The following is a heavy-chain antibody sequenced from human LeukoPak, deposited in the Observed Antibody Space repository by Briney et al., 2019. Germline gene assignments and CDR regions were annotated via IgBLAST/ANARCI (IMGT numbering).Heavy chain of an antibody. V-gene: IGHV4-38-2*02. D-gene: IGHD4-17*01. CDR1: GYSISSGYY. J-gene: IGHJ4*02. CDR3: ASRTTTVTTSDY. CDR2: IYHSGST. Sequence: SETLSLTCTVSGYSISSGYYWGWIRQPPGKGLEWIGSIYHSGSTYYNPSLKSRVTISVDTSKNQFSLKLSSVTAADTAVYYCASRTTTVTTSDYWGQGTLVTVSS.